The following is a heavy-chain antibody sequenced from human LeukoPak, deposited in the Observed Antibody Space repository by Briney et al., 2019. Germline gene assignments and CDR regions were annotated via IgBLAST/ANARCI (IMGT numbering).Heavy chain of an antibody. D-gene: IGHD5-24*01. V-gene: IGHV1-2*06. CDR2: INPDSGGT. CDR1: GYTFTGYY. J-gene: IGHJ6*02. CDR3: ARDQLNYYYYYGMDV. Sequence: ASVKVSCKASGYTFTGYYMHWVRQAPGQGLEWMGRINPDSGGTNYAQKFQGRVTMTRDTFISTAYMELSRLRSDDTAVYYCARDQLNYYYYYGMDVWGQGTTVTVSS.